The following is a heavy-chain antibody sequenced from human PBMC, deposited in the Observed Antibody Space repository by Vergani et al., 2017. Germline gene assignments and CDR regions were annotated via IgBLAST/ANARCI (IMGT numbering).Heavy chain of an antibody. D-gene: IGHD2-2*01. V-gene: IGHV4-30-4*01. Sequence: QLQLQESGPGLVKPSQTLSLTCTVSGGSISSDDFYWSWLRQPPGKGLEWIGYSHYSGNTYYNSSLKSRVSMSVSTSKKQFSLKMNSVTAADTAVYYCARRCSTTCSTMGRAAFDIWGQGTMVTVSS. CDR1: GGSISSDDFY. CDR2: SHYSGNT. J-gene: IGHJ3*02. CDR3: ARRCSTTCSTMGRAAFDI.